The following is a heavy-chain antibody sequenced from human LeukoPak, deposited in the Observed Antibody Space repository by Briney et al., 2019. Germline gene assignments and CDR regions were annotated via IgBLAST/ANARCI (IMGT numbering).Heavy chain of an antibody. CDR1: GFTFSSYA. V-gene: IGHV3-23*01. CDR3: AKDRRDGGVDIVATSLDY. CDR2: ISGSGGST. Sequence: GGSLRLSCAASGFTFSSYAMSWVRQAPGKGLEWVSAISGSGGSTYYADSVKGRFTISRDNSKNTLYPQMNSLRAEDTAVYYCAKDRRDGGVDIVATSLDYWGQGTLVTVSS. J-gene: IGHJ4*02. D-gene: IGHD5-12*01.